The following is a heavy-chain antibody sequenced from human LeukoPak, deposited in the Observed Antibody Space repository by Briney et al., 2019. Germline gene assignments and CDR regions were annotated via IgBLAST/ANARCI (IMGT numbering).Heavy chain of an antibody. Sequence: PGGSLRLSCSASGFTFSSYAMSWVRQAPGKGLEWIGEINHSGSTNYNPSLKSRVTISVDTSKNQFSPKLNSVTAADTAVYYCARHYGPWGQGTLVTVSS. CDR1: GFTFSSYA. V-gene: IGHV4-34*01. CDR3: ARHYGP. J-gene: IGHJ5*02. CDR2: INHSGST. D-gene: IGHD3-16*01.